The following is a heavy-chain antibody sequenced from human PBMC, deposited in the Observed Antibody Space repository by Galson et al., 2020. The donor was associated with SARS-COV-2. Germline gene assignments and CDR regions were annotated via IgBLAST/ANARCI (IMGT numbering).Heavy chain of an antibody. J-gene: IGHJ4*02. CDR2: IYTSGGT. CDR3: ARESRWELYFDY. D-gene: IGHD1-26*01. Sequence: RQPAGKGLEWIGRIYTSGGTNYNPSLKSRVTISVDTSKNQFSLKLTSVTAADTAVYYCARESRWELYFDYWGQGNLVTVSS. V-gene: IGHV4-61*02.